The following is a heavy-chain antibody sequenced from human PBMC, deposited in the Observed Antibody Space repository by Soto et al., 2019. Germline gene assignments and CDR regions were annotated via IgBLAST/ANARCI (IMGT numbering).Heavy chain of an antibody. D-gene: IGHD3-3*01. Sequence: QVQLVQSGAEVKKPGASVKVSRKASGYTFTSYGISWVRQAPGQGLEWMGWISAYNGNTNYAQKLQGRVTMTTDTSMSTAYMELRSLRSDDTAVYYCARMPVDDFWSDAHFALDYWGQGTLVTVSS. CDR3: ARMPVDDFWSDAHFALDY. V-gene: IGHV1-18*01. CDR1: GYTFTSYG. CDR2: ISAYNGNT. J-gene: IGHJ4*02.